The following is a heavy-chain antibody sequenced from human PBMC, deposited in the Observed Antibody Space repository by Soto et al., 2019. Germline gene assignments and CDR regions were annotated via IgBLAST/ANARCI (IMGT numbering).Heavy chain of an antibody. V-gene: IGHV1-3*01. D-gene: IGHD3-16*01. J-gene: IGHJ6*02. Sequence: QVRLVQSGTEVKKPGASVMVSCKASGYTFANYAIHWVRQAPGQDFEWMGWINAGNGNTRNSQKFQGRVTFTRDTSATTARMEVGSLRFEDTAVYYCARDVSGWGLTNGHFGVDVWGQGTTVIVSS. CDR2: INAGNGNT. CDR3: ARDVSGWGLTNGHFGVDV. CDR1: GYTFANYA.